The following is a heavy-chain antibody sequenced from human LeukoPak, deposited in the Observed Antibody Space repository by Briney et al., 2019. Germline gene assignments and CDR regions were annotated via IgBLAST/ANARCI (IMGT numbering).Heavy chain of an antibody. CDR3: ARVVVVTAIYFDC. D-gene: IGHD2-21*02. J-gene: IGHJ4*02. CDR1: GGSISSGGYY. Sequence: PSETLSLTCTVSGGSISSGGYYWSWIRQHPGKGLEWIGYIYYSGSTYYNPSLKSRVTISVDTSKNQFSLKLSSVTAADTAVYYCARVVVVTAIYFDCWGQGTLVTVSS. CDR2: IYYSGST. V-gene: IGHV4-31*03.